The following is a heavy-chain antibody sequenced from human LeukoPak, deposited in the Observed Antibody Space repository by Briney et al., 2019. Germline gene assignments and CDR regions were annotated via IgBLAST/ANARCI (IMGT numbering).Heavy chain of an antibody. V-gene: IGHV3-23*01. CDR3: ANLPLVRGVILAVVY. J-gene: IGHJ4*02. CDR1: GFTFSSYD. Sequence: SGGSLRLSCAASGFTFSSYDMKWVRQAPGKGLEWVSVNSGSGGSTYYADSVKGRFTISRDNSKNTLYLQMNSLRAEDTAVYYCANLPLVRGVILAVVYWGQGTLVTVSS. CDR2: NSGSGGST. D-gene: IGHD3-10*01.